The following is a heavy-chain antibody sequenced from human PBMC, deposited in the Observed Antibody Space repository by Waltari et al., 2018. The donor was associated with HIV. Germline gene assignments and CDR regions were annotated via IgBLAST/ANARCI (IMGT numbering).Heavy chain of an antibody. CDR2: ISSDSSII. CDR3: ARDIKVAGGQVLRPRYFDY. D-gene: IGHD1-20*01. J-gene: IGHJ4*02. V-gene: IGHV3-48*03. Sequence: EVQLVESGGGLAQPGGSLMVSCAALGFRFGSYVMNWVRTAPGKGLNWISFISSDSSIIFEADSVEGRFAISRDNAKNSLYLQMNGLRPEDTGVYFCARDIKVAGGQVLRPRYFDYWGQGTPVTVSS. CDR1: GFRFGSYV.